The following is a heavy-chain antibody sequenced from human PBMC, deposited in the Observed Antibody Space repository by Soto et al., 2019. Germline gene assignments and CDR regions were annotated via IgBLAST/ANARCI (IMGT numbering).Heavy chain of an antibody. V-gene: IGHV2-5*01. J-gene: IGHJ6*02. CDR3: AHLGGGVTTFGVVITQYGMDV. CDR1: GFSLSTSGVG. Sequence: SGPTLVKPTQTLTLTCTFSGFSLSTSGVGVGWIRQPPGKALEWLALIYWNDDKRYSPSLKSRLTITKDTSKNQVVLTMTNMDPVDTATYYCAHLGGGVTTFGVVITQYGMDVWGQGTTVTVSS. D-gene: IGHD3-3*01. CDR2: IYWNDDK.